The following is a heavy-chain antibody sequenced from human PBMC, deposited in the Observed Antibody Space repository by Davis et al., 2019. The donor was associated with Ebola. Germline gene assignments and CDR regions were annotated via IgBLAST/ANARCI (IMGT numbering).Heavy chain of an antibody. D-gene: IGHD3-3*01. CDR2: ISYDGSNK. V-gene: IGHV3-30*03. J-gene: IGHJ6*04. CDR3: AGALPLRFLRGYYYGMDV. CDR1: GFTFSSYG. Sequence: GGSLRLSCAASGFTFSSYGMHWVRQAPGKGLEWVAVISYDGSNKYYADSVKGRFTMSRDKSKNTLHLEMNSLRVEDTAVYYCAGALPLRFLRGYYYGMDVWGKGTTVTVSP.